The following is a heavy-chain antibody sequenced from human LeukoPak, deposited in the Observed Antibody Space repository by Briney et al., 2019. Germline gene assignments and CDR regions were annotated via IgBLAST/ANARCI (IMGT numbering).Heavy chain of an antibody. CDR3: ARGIIGYYFDY. CDR2: ISAYGNT. D-gene: IGHD2-15*01. Sequence: ASVKVSCKTSGYTCTIYGISWVRQAPGPGLEWMGLISAYGNTNYAQNLQGRVTMTTDTSTSTAYMELRSLRSDDTAVYYCARGIIGYYFDYWGQGTLVTVSS. V-gene: IGHV1-18*01. CDR1: GYTCTIYG. J-gene: IGHJ4*02.